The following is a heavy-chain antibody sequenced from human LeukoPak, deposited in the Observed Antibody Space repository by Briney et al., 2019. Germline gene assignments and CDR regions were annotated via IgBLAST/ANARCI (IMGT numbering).Heavy chain of an antibody. J-gene: IGHJ4*02. V-gene: IGHV4-34*01. CDR1: GGSFSGYY. D-gene: IGHD3-3*01. Sequence: SETLSLTCAVYGGSFSGYYWSWIRQPPGKGLEWIGEINHSGSTNYNPSLKSRVTISVGTSKNQFSLKLSSVTAADTAVYYCAGHVLRFLEWLLYPDYWGQGTLVTVSS. CDR3: AGHVLRFLEWLLYPDY. CDR2: INHSGST.